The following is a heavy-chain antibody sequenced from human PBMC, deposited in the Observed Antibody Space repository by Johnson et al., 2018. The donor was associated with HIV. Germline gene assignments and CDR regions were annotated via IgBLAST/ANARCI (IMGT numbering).Heavy chain of an antibody. J-gene: IGHJ3*02. CDR1: QFTFIIYY. V-gene: IGHV3-25*03. Sequence: QLVESGGGLAKPAWSPRLSCGASQFTFIIYYMNCVRQASGNGLELVGQVNPNGGITYLIDSDKDRFTTSRDNAKNTLHLQMNSLRAEDTALYYCARAGYSNYDRAFDIWGQGTMVTVSS. CDR2: VNPNGGIT. CDR3: ARAGYSNYDRAFDI. D-gene: IGHD4-11*01.